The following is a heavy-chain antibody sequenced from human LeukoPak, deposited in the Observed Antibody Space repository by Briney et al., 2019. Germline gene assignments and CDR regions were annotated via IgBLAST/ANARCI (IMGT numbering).Heavy chain of an antibody. J-gene: IGHJ5*02. Sequence: GGSLRLSCAASGFTFSSYAMSWVRQAPGKGLEWVSAISGSGGSTYYADSVKGRFTISRDNSKNTLYLQMNSLRAEDTAVYYCAKDATYDFWGGYFGPDWFDPWGQGTLVTVSS. CDR1: GFTFSSYA. V-gene: IGHV3-23*01. CDR3: AKDATYDFWGGYFGPDWFDP. D-gene: IGHD3-3*01. CDR2: ISGSGGST.